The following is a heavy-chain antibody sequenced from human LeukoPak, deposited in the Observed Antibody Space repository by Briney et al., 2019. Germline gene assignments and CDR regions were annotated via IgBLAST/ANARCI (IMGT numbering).Heavy chain of an antibody. V-gene: IGHV3-73*01. CDR3: TRSTMVRGVIMSGYYYYGMDV. CDR2: IRSKANSYAT. D-gene: IGHD3-10*01. CDR1: GFTFSGSA. J-gene: IGHJ6*02. Sequence: GGSLRLSCAASGFTFSGSAMHWVRQASGKGLEWVGRIRSKANSYATAYAASVKGRFTISRDDSKNTAYLQMNSLKTEDTAVYYRTRSTMVRGVIMSGYYYYGMDVWGQGTTVTVSS.